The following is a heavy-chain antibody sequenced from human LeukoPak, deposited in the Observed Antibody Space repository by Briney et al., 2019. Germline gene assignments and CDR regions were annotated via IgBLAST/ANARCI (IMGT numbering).Heavy chain of an antibody. J-gene: IGHJ4*02. CDR2: IYHSGST. V-gene: IGHV4-4*02. CDR3: ANYDSSAYRHDY. CDR1: GGSISSSNW. D-gene: IGHD3-22*01. Sequence: PSGTLSLTCAVSGGSISSSNWWGWVRQPPGKGLEWIGEIYHSGSTNYNPSLKSRVTISVDKSKNQFSLKLSSVTAADTAVYYCANYDSSAYRHDYWGQGTLVTVSS.